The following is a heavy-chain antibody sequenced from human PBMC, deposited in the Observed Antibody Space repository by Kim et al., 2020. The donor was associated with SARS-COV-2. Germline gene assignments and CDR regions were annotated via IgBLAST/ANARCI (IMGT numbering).Heavy chain of an antibody. CDR2: IYSGGST. D-gene: IGHD6-13*01. CDR1: GFTVSSNY. Sequence: GGSLRLSCAASGFTVSSNYMSWVRQAPGKGLEWVSVIYSGGSTYYADSVKGRFTISRDNSKNTLYLQMNSLRAEDTAVYYCARIGSSSWYLVDYWGQGTLVTVSS. J-gene: IGHJ4*02. V-gene: IGHV3-66*01. CDR3: ARIGSSSWYLVDY.